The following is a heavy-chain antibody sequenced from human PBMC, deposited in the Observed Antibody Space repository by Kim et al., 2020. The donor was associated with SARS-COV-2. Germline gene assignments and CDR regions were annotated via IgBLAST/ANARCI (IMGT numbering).Heavy chain of an antibody. J-gene: IGHJ3*02. CDR1: GFTFSSYE. V-gene: IGHV3-48*03. CDR2: ISSSGSTI. CDR3: ARENSVWGSYRRTDALDI. D-gene: IGHD3-16*02. Sequence: GGSLRLSRAASGFTFSSYEMNWVRQAPGKGLEWVSYISSSGSTIYYADSVKGRFTISRDNAKNSLYLQMNSLRAEDTAVYYCARENSVWGSYRRTDALDIWGQGTTVTVSS.